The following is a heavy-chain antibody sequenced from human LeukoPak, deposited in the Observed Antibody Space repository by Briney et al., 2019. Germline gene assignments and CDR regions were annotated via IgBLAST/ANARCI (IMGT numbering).Heavy chain of an antibody. D-gene: IGHD2-15*01. V-gene: IGHV1-2*02. CDR2: VSANHSNT. CDR1: VYTFTVYY. CDR3: VRVDRVGGVVDAPFDI. J-gene: IGHJ3*02. Sequence: GASVTVSCKCTVYTFTVYYIHWVRQAPAQGLAWMGWVSANHSNTKDAQKIQDRVSIARDTSISTAYIELSRLRFDPTAVYYCVRVDRVGGVVDAPFDIWGQGTMVTVSS.